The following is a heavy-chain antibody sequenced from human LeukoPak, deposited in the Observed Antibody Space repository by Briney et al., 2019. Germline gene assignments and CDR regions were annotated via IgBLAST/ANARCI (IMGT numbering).Heavy chain of an antibody. J-gene: IGHJ4*02. V-gene: IGHV1-2*02. D-gene: IGHD1-7*01. CDR1: GSTFTGYY. CDR2: INPNSGGT. Sequence: ASVKVSCKASGSTFTGYYMHWVRQAPGQGLEWMGWINPNSGGTNYAQKFQGRVTMTRDTSISTAYMELSRLRSDDTAVYYCAREGLELHSFDYWGQGTLVTVSS. CDR3: AREGLELHSFDY.